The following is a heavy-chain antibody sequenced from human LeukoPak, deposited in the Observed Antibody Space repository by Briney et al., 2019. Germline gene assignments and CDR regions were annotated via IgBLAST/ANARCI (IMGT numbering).Heavy chain of an antibody. V-gene: IGHV3-15*01. CDR3: STWTDLYDY. J-gene: IGHJ4*02. D-gene: IGHD3/OR15-3a*01. CDR2: IRSKTDSCTT. Sequence: GGSLRLSCAASGFTFTNAWMSWVRQAPGKGLEWVGRIRSKTDSCTTDYAAAVKGRFIISRDDSTNTVYLQMNSLRTEDTAVYYCSTWTDLYDYWGQGTLVIVSS. CDR1: GFTFTNAW.